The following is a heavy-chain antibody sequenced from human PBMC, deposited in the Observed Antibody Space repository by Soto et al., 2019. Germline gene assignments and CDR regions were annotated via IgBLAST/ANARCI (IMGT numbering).Heavy chain of an antibody. Sequence: GGSLRLSCAAPGFTFSSYAMSWVRQAPGKGLEWVSVISPNGDSTKYADSVKGRFTISRDNSKNTLYLQMNSLRAEDTAIYNCAKCVSSSSYCAPDYWGQGTLVTVSS. CDR3: AKCVSSSSYCAPDY. V-gene: IGHV3-23*01. CDR2: ISPNGDST. D-gene: IGHD3-22*01. J-gene: IGHJ4*02. CDR1: GFTFSSYA.